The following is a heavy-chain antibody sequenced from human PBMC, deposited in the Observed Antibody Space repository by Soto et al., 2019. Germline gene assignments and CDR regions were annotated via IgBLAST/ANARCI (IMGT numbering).Heavy chain of an antibody. CDR3: ARRKALSLRGVINWFDP. D-gene: IGHD3-10*01. CDR1: GGSISSSSYY. CDR2: IYYSGST. J-gene: IGHJ5*02. Sequence: SETLSLTCTVSGGSISSSSYYWGWIRQPPGKGLEWIGSIYYSGSTYYNPSLKSRVTISVDTSKNQFSLKLSSVTAADTAVYYCARRKALSLRGVINWFDPWGQGTLVTV. V-gene: IGHV4-39*01.